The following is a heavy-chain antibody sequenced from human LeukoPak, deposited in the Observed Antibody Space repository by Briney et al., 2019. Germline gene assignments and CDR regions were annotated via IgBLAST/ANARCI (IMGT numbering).Heavy chain of an antibody. CDR2: MSPNNGDT. Sequence: ASVKVSCKDSGYTFTSYDFNWVRQATGQRPEWMGWMSPNNGDTGYAQKFQDRVTMTRNTSISTAYMELSSLRSDDTAVYYCARGPPNWGYDYWGPGTLVTVSS. V-gene: IGHV1-8*01. D-gene: IGHD7-27*01. CDR1: GYTFTSYD. J-gene: IGHJ4*02. CDR3: ARGPPNWGYDY.